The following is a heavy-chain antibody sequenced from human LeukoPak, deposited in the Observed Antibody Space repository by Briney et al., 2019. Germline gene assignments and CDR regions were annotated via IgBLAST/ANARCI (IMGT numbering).Heavy chain of an antibody. CDR3: ARGAIAAVNSWFDP. Sequence: SETLSLTCAVSGGSISSSNWWSWVRQPPGKGLEWIGEIYHSGSTNYNPSLKSRVTISVDKSKNQFSLKLSSVTAADTAVYYCARGAIAAVNSWFDPWGQGTLVTVSS. J-gene: IGHJ5*02. V-gene: IGHV4-4*02. D-gene: IGHD6-13*01. CDR1: GGSISSSNW. CDR2: IYHSGST.